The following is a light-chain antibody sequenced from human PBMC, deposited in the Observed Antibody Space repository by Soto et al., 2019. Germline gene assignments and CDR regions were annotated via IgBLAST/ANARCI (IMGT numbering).Light chain of an antibody. CDR1: RSNIGSNY. CDR2: RNN. V-gene: IGLV1-47*01. CDR3: AAWDDSLSGHVV. Sequence: QSVLTQSPSASGTPGQRVTISCSGSRSNIGSNYVYWYQQLPGTAPKLLIYRNNQRPSGVPDRFSGSKSGTSASLAISGLRSEDEADYYCAAWDDSLSGHVVFGGGTKVTVL. J-gene: IGLJ2*01.